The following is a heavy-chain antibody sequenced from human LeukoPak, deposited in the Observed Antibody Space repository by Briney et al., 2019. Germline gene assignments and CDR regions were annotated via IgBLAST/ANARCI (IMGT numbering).Heavy chain of an antibody. J-gene: IGHJ6*02. Sequence: PSETLSLTCAVYGGSFSGYYWSWIRQPPGKGLEWIGEINHSGSTNYNPSLKSRVTISVDTSKNQFSLKLSSVTAADTAVYYCARLGPRYGSGSYPVLGYYGMDVWGQGTTVTVSS. CDR2: INHSGST. V-gene: IGHV4-34*01. CDR3: ARLGPRYGSGSYPVLGYYGMDV. D-gene: IGHD3-10*01. CDR1: GGSFSGYY.